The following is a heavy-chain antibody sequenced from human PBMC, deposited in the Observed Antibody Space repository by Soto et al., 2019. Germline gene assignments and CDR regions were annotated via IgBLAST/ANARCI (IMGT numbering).Heavy chain of an antibody. J-gene: IGHJ5*02. CDR1: GGSISSGDYS. CDR2: IYYSGST. CDR3: ARVYFRTENWFDP. V-gene: IGHV4-30-4*01. D-gene: IGHD1-26*01. Sequence: QVQLQESGPGLVKPSQTLSLTCTVSGGSISSGDYSWSWIRQPPGKGLEWIGYIYYSGSTYYNPSLKSRVTLSVDTSKNQFSLKLSSVTAADTAVYYCARVYFRTENWFDPWGQGTLVTVSS.